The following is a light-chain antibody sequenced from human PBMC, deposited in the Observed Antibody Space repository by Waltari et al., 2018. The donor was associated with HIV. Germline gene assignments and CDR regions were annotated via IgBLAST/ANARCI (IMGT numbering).Light chain of an antibody. CDR2: EVT. CDR1: SIDIGPYDS. V-gene: IGLV2-8*01. Sequence: QSALTQPPSASGSLGQSVTLSCTGSSIDIGPYDSVSWFPQHPRRAPKLLLYEVTRRPSRVSDRFSGSRSGSTAFLTVAGLQPDDEATYFCSSYGDSLRVLFGGGTNVTVL. CDR3: SSYGDSLRVL. J-gene: IGLJ3*02.